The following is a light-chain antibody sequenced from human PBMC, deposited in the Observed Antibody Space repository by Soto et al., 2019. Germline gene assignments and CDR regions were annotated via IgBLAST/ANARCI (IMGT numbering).Light chain of an antibody. V-gene: IGKV1-16*02. CDR3: LQYNSYPLT. CDR1: QSVSSSY. CDR2: GAS. Sequence: TQSPGTLSLSPGERATLSCRASQSVSSSYLAWFQQKPGKAPKSLIYGASTLQSGVPSKFSGSASGTDFTLTISSLQPEDSATYYCLQYNSYPLTFGGGTKVEI. J-gene: IGKJ4*01.